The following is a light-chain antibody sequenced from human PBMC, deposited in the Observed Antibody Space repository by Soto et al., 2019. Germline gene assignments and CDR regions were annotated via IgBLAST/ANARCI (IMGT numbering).Light chain of an antibody. CDR2: DDS. CDR1: NIGSKS. CDR3: QVWDSSSDLAV. Sequence: SYELTQPPSVSVAPGQTARITCGGNNIGSKSVHWYQQKPGQAPVLVVYDDSDRPSGIPERFSGSNSGNTATLTISRVEAGDEADYYCQVWDSSSDLAVFGTGTKRPVL. J-gene: IGLJ1*01. V-gene: IGLV3-21*02.